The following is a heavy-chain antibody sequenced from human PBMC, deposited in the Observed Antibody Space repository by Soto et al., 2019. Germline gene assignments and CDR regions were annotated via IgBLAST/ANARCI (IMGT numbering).Heavy chain of an antibody. V-gene: IGHV4-34*01. CDR3: ARRGARMGSSGWYGDFDY. Sequence: PSETLSLTCAVYGGSFSGYYWSWIRQPPGKGLEWIGEINHSGSTNYNPSLKSRVTISVDTSKNQFSLKLSSVTAADTAVYYCARRGARMGSSGWYGDFDYWGQGTLVTVSS. CDR1: GGSFSGYY. J-gene: IGHJ4*02. D-gene: IGHD6-19*01. CDR2: INHSGST.